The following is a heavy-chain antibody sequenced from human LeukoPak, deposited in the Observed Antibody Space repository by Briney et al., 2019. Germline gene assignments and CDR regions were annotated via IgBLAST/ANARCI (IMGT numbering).Heavy chain of an antibody. Sequence: GGSLRLSCAASGFTFSAYWMHWVRQAPGKGLVWVSRIDTVGSTTTYADSVKGRFTISRDNAKNTLHLQMSSLTADDTGVYYCAGVRSGSDDWVDPWGQGTLVTVSS. CDR3: AGVRSGSDDWVDP. V-gene: IGHV3-74*03. D-gene: IGHD3-3*01. CDR1: GFTFSAYW. J-gene: IGHJ5*02. CDR2: IDTVGSTT.